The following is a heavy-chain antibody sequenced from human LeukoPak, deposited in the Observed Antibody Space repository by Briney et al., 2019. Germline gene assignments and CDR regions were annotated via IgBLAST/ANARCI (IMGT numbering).Heavy chain of an antibody. CDR2: INHSGST. V-gene: IGHV4-34*01. D-gene: IGHD3-16*01. CDR3: ASLRGSRDY. J-gene: IGHJ4*02. Sequence: SSETLSLTCAVYGGSFSGYYWSWIRQPPGKGLEWIGEINHSGSTNYNPSLKSRVTISVDTFKNQFSLKLSSVTAADTAVYYCASLRGSRDYWGQGTLVTVSS. CDR1: GGSFSGYY.